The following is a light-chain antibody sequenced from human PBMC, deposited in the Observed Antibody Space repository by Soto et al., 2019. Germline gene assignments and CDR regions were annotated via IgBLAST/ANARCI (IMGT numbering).Light chain of an antibody. J-gene: IGLJ1*01. CDR2: EVN. Sequence: QSALTQPPSASGSPGQSVTLSCTGTSSDVGGYNYVSWYQHHPGKAPKLMIYEVNKRPSGVPDRFSGSKFGNTASLTVSGLQAEDEADYYCSSYAGSDNPGVFGAGTKLTVL. V-gene: IGLV2-8*01. CDR1: SSDVGGYNY. CDR3: SSYAGSDNPGV.